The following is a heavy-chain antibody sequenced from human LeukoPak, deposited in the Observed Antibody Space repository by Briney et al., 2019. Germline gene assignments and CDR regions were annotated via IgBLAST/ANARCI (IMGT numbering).Heavy chain of an antibody. CDR1: GYYISSGYY. J-gene: IGHJ4*02. V-gene: IGHV4-38-2*01. CDR3: ARGPPPDFDC. CDR2: IFHSGSS. Sequence: SETLSLTCAVSGYYISSGYYWGWIRQPPGKGLEWIGSIFHSGSSYNSPSLKSRVTMSVDTSKNQFSLKLSSVTAADTAVYYCARGPPPDFDCWGQGTLVTVSS.